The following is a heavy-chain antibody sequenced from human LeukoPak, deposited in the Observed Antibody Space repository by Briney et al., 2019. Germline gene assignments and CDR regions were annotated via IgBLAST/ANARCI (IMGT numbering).Heavy chain of an antibody. CDR3: AREYYDSSGLDY. J-gene: IGHJ4*02. Sequence: SETLSLTCTVSGGSISSYYWSWIRQPPGKGLEWVGYVYYSGSTNYNPSLKSRVTMSVDTSKNQFSLKLNSVTAADTAVYYCAREYYDSSGLDYWGRGTLVTVSS. D-gene: IGHD3-22*01. CDR2: VYYSGST. CDR1: GGSISSYY. V-gene: IGHV4-59*01.